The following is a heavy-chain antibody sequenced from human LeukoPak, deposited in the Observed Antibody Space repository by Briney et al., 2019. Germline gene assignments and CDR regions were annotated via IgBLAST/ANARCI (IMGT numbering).Heavy chain of an antibody. CDR1: GFTFASYA. V-gene: IGHV3-23*01. J-gene: IGHJ3*02. D-gene: IGHD1-26*01. Sequence: QPGGSMRLSCEASGFTFASYAMSWVRQAPGKGLEWVSGISAGGGATYSADSVKGRFSISRNNSKNTLYLHMSSLRDEDTAVYYCARGGDIVGTSRSAFDIWGQGTMVTVSS. CDR2: ISAGGGAT. CDR3: ARGGDIVGTSRSAFDI.